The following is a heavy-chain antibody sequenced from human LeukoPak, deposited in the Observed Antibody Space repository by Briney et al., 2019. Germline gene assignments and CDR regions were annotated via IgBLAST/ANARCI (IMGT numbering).Heavy chain of an antibody. CDR2: IGTAGDT. Sequence: PGGSLRLSCAASGFTFSSYDMHWVRQATGKGLEWVSAIGTAGDTYYPGSVKGRFTISRENARNSLYLQMNSLGAGDTAVYYCARAGYCSGGSCYYFDYWGQGTLVTVSS. J-gene: IGHJ4*02. CDR3: ARAGYCSGGSCYYFDY. CDR1: GFTFSSYD. D-gene: IGHD2-15*01. V-gene: IGHV3-13*01.